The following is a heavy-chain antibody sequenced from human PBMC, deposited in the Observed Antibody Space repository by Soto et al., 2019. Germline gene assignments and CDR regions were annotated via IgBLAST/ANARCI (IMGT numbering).Heavy chain of an antibody. D-gene: IGHD6-25*01. J-gene: IGHJ4*02. Sequence: GGSLRLSCAASGFNFGAYGMHWVRQAPGKGLEWVAVIWYDGISKDYADSVRGRFTISRDNSKNTLYLQMNSLKVADTAVYYCPRDKSQRLDYWGQRGLVAV. CDR3: PRDKSQRLDY. V-gene: IGHV3-33*01. CDR2: IWYDGISK. CDR1: GFNFGAYG.